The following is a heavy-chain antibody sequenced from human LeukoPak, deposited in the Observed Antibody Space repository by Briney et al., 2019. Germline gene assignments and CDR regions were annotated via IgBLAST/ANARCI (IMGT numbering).Heavy chain of an antibody. J-gene: IGHJ4*02. CDR2: INHSGST. Sequence: PSETLSLTCAVYGGSFSGYYWSWIRQPPGRGLEWIGEINHSGSTNYNPSLKSRVTISVDTSKNQFSLKLSSVTAADTAVYYCARPRRDGYNSFDYWGQGTLVTVSS. CDR3: ARPRRDGYNSFDY. D-gene: IGHD5-24*01. CDR1: GGSFSGYY. V-gene: IGHV4-34*01.